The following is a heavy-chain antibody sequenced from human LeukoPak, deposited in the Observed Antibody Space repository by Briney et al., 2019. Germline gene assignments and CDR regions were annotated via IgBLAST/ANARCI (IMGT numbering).Heavy chain of an antibody. D-gene: IGHD6-19*01. V-gene: IGHV3-11*01. CDR1: GFTFSSYG. CDR2: ISSSGSTI. J-gene: IGHJ4*02. Sequence: GGSLRLSCAASGFTFSSYGMSWIRQAPGKGLEWVSYISSSGSTIYYADSVKGRFTISRDNAKNSLYLQMNSLRAEDTAVYYCAVCHWHSSGCRNDYWGQGTLVTVSS. CDR3: AVCHWHSSGCRNDY.